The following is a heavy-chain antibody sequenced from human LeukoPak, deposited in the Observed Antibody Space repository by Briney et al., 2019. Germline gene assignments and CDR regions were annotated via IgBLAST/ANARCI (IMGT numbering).Heavy chain of an antibody. CDR1: EFAFCTYN. CDR3: ARVAAGYSVNYFDY. J-gene: IGHJ4*02. Sequence: GGSVRLSCAASEFAFCTYNMMWVRQAPGEGRVGGSYISTGSSTTYYEDSVKGRFTISRDNVENSLYLQMNSLRDEDTAVYYCARVAAGYSVNYFDYWGQGTLVTVSS. D-gene: IGHD4-23*01. V-gene: IGHV3-48*02. CDR2: ISTGSSTT.